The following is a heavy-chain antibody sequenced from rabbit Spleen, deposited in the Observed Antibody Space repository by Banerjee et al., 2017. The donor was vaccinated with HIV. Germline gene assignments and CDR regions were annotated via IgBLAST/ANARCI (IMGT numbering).Heavy chain of an antibody. CDR2: IDPVFGSA. Sequence: QLVESGGGLVQPEGSLTLTCKASGFSFSSYYMSWVRQAPGKGLEWIGYIDPVFGSAYYASWVNGRFSISRENTQNTVSLQLNSLTAADTATYFCARGGGLWGQGTLVTVS. CDR1: GFSFSSYY. J-gene: IGHJ3*01. CDR3: ARGGGL. V-gene: IGHV1S7*01.